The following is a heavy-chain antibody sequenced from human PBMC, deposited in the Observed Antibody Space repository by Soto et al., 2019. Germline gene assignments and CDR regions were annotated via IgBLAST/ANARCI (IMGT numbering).Heavy chain of an antibody. Sequence: QVQLVXSXXGVVQPGRSLRLSCAASGFTFSSYAMHWVRQAPGKGLEWVAVISYDGSNKYYADSVKGRFTISRDNSKNTLYLQMNSLRAEDTAVYYCARQTYSSGWYRSPGYYGMDVWGQGTTVTVSS. V-gene: IGHV3-30-3*01. CDR2: ISYDGSNK. CDR3: ARQTYSSGWYRSPGYYGMDV. D-gene: IGHD6-19*01. CDR1: GFTFSSYA. J-gene: IGHJ6*02.